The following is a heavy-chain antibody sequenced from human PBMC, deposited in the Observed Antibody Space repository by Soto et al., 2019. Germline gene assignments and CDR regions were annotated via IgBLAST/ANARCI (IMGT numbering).Heavy chain of an antibody. CDR3: VSGYRVSWNYYPDDYYYGMDV. D-gene: IGHD1-7*01. V-gene: IGHV1-69*13. Sequence: RASVKVSCKASGGTFSSYAISWVRQAPGQGLEWMGGIIPIFGTANYAQKFQGRVTITADESTSTAYMELSSLRSEDTAVYYCVSGYRVSWNYYPDDYYYGMDVWGQGTTVTVSS. J-gene: IGHJ6*02. CDR1: GGTFSSYA. CDR2: IIPIFGTA.